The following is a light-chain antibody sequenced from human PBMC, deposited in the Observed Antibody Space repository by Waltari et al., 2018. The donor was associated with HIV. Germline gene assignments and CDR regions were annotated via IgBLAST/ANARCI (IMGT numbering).Light chain of an antibody. Sequence: HSVLTQPPSASGTPGQRVTISCSGSSSNIGSNTVNWYQQLPGTAPKLLIYSNKQRPSGVPDRFSGSKSGTSASLAISGLQSEDEADYYCAAWDDSLNGPVFGGGTKLTVL. J-gene: IGLJ3*02. CDR3: AAWDDSLNGPV. V-gene: IGLV1-44*01. CDR1: SSNIGSNT. CDR2: SNK.